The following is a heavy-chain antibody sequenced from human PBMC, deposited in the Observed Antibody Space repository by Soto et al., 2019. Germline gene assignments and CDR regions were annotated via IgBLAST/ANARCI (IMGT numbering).Heavy chain of an antibody. V-gene: IGHV4-59*01. D-gene: IGHD4-17*01. Sequence: SETLSLTCTVSGGCISSYYWSWIRQPPGKGLEWIGYIYYSGSTNYNPSLKIRVTISVDTSKNQFSLKLSSVTAADTAVYYCASSSTVVTPFGYWGQGTLVTVSS. J-gene: IGHJ4*02. CDR1: GGCISSYY. CDR2: IYYSGST. CDR3: ASSSTVVTPFGY.